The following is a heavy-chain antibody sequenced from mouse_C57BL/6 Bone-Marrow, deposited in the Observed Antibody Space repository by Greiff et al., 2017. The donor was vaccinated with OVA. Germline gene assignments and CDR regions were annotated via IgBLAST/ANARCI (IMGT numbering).Heavy chain of an antibody. Sequence: EVKLEESGGGLVKPGGSLKLSCAASGFTFSSYTMSWVRQTPEKRLEWVATISGGGGNTYYPDSVKGRFTISRDNAKNTLYLQMSSLRSEDTALYYCARTYDGYYLFDYWGQGTTLTVSS. D-gene: IGHD2-3*01. V-gene: IGHV5-9*01. CDR2: ISGGGGNT. CDR3: ARTYDGYYLFDY. CDR1: GFTFSSYT. J-gene: IGHJ2*01.